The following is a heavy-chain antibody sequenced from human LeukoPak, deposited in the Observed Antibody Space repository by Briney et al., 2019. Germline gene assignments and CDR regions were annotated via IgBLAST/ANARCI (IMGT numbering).Heavy chain of an antibody. CDR1: GYTFTSYD. CDR3: ARSRNGTYYYGMDV. J-gene: IGHJ6*02. Sequence: GASVKVSCKASGYTFTSYDINWVRQAPGQGLEWMGWINPNSGGTNYAQKFQGWVTMTRDTSISTAYMELSRLRSDDTAVYYCARSRNGTYYYGMDVWGQGTTVTVSS. V-gene: IGHV1-2*04. CDR2: INPNSGGT. D-gene: IGHD2-8*01.